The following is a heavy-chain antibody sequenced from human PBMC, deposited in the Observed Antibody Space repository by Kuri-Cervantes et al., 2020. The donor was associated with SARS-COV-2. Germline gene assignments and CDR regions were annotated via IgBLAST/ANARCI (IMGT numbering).Heavy chain of an antibody. Sequence: ASVKVSCKASGYTFTSYGISWVRQAPGQGLEWMGWISAYNGNTNYAQKLQGRVTMTTDTSTSTAYMELRSLRSDDTAVYYCARDLYYYDSSGPEGYYYGMDVWGQGTTVTVSS. CDR3: ARDLYYYDSSGPEGYYYGMDV. D-gene: IGHD3-22*01. V-gene: IGHV1-18*04. J-gene: IGHJ6*02. CDR2: ISAYNGNT. CDR1: GYTFTSYG.